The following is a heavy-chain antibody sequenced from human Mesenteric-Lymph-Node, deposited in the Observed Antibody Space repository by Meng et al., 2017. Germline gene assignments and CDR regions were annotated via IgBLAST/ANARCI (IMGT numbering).Heavy chain of an antibody. CDR1: GGTFSSYT. J-gene: IGHJ4*02. D-gene: IGHD1-26*01. Sequence: SCKASGGTFSSYTMHWVRQAPGKGLEWVAVISYDGSNKYYADSVKGRFTISRDNSKNTLYLQMNSLRAEDTAVYYCARDSSTGIVGSFDYWGQGTLVTVSS. V-gene: IGHV3-30*04. CDR3: ARDSSTGIVGSFDY. CDR2: ISYDGSNK.